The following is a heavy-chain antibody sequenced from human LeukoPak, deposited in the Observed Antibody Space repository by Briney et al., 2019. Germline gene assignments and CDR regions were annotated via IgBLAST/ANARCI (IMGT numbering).Heavy chain of an antibody. CDR2: ISYDGSNK. Sequence: GGSLRLSCAASGFTFSSYGMHWVRKAPGKGLEWVAVISYDGSNKYYADSVKGRFTISRDNSKNTLYLQMNSLRAEDTAVYYCAKLATAVAGIDYWGQGTLVTVSS. D-gene: IGHD6-19*01. CDR1: GFTFSSYG. V-gene: IGHV3-30*18. J-gene: IGHJ4*02. CDR3: AKLATAVAGIDY.